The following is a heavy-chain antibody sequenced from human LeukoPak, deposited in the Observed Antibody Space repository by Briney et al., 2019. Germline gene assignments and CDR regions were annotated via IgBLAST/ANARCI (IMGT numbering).Heavy chain of an antibody. Sequence: SQTLSLTCTVSGGSISSGDNYWGWIRQPPGKGLEWIGSIYYSGSTYYNPSLKSRVTISVDTSKNQFSLKLSSVTAADTAVYYCARHVVVSYDWYFDLWGRVTLVTVSS. J-gene: IGHJ2*01. CDR3: ARHVVVSYDWYFDL. CDR2: IYYSGST. CDR1: GGSISSGDNY. V-gene: IGHV4-39*01. D-gene: IGHD2-21*01.